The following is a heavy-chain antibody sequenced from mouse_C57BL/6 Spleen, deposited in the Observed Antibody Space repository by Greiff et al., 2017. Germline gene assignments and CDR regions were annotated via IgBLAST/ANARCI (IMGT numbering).Heavy chain of an antibody. CDR2: IDPSDSYT. CDR1: GYTFTSYW. D-gene: IGHD2-3*01. CDR3: ARRGLYDGYYPDY. J-gene: IGHJ2*01. Sequence: VQLQQPGAELVKPGASVKLSCKASGYTFTSYWMQWVKQRPGQGLEWIGEIDPSDSYTNYNQKFKGKATLTVDTSSSTAYMQLSSLTSEDSAVYYCARRGLYDGYYPDYWGQGTTLTVSS. V-gene: IGHV1-50*01.